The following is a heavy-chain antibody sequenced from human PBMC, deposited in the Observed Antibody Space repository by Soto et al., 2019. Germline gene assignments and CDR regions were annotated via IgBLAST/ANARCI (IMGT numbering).Heavy chain of an antibody. CDR1: GGSISNYY. CDR2: IYYPGST. CDR3: ASIGNPWYMYFQH. Sequence: QVQLQESGPGLVKPSETLSLTCTVSGGSISNYYWSWIRQPPGKGLAWIGYIYYPGSTNYNPSLKIRATVSLDTSKSKFSLKQTSVTAADPAVYYFASIGNPWYMYFQHWGQGTPVTVSS. J-gene: IGHJ1*01. V-gene: IGHV4-59*08. D-gene: IGHD1-20*01.